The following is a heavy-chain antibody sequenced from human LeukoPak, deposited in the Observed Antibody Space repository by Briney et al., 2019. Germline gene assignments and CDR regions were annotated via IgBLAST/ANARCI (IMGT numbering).Heavy chain of an antibody. D-gene: IGHD6-6*01. V-gene: IGHV1-46*01. Sequence: ASVKVSCKASGYTFSNYYIHWVRQAPGQGLEWLGIINPGGSGTTYAQRFQGRVTITTDESTSTTYMELSSLRSEDTAAYYCARGSTAARQRGHYYYMDVWGKGTTVTVSS. CDR1: GYTFSNYY. CDR2: INPGGSGT. CDR3: ARGSTAARQRGHYYYMDV. J-gene: IGHJ6*03.